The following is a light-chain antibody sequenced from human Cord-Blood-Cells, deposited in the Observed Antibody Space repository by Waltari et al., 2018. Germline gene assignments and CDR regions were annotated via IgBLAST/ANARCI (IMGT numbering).Light chain of an antibody. V-gene: IGKV2-29*02. J-gene: IGKJ1*01. CDR3: MQGIHLPWT. CDR2: EVS. CDR1: QSLLHSAGKTY. Sequence: DLVMTQTPLSLSVTPGQPASSSRKPSQSLLHSAGKTYLYWYLQKPGQSPQLLSYEVSSLFSGVPDRFSGSGSGTDFTLKISRVEADDVGVYYCMQGIHLPWTFGQGTKVEIK.